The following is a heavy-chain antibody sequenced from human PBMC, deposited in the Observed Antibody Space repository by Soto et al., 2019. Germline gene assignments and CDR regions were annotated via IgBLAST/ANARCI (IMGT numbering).Heavy chain of an antibody. V-gene: IGHV3-21*01. D-gene: IGHD2-21*01. CDR3: AXDLGXXVAXLTLDY. J-gene: IGHJ4*02. CDR2: ITSSSTYR. CDR1: GXXXNXXS. Sequence: EVQLVESGGGLVKPGGSLRLSXXXXGXXXNXXSMNXXRXAXXKGLEWVSDITSSSTYRFYADSVKGRFTISRDDAKNSLYLQMNSLRVEDTGVYYCAXDLGXXVAXLTLDYWGQGTLVTVSS.